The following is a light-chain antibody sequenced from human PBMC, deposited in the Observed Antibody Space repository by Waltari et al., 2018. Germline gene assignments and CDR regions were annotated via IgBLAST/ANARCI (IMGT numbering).Light chain of an antibody. CDR2: GAS. CDR1: QSVSRS. CDR3: QHYVRLPAT. J-gene: IGKJ1*01. V-gene: IGKV3-20*01. Sequence: SCRASQSVSRSLAWYQQKPGQAPKLLIYGASTRATGIPDRVSGSGSGTDFSLTISSLKPEDCAIYFCQHYVRLPATFGQGTKVEIK.